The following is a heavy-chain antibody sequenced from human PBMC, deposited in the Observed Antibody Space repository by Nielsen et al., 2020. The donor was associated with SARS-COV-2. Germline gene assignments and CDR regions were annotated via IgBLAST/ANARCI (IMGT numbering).Heavy chain of an antibody. V-gene: IGHV3-11*04. J-gene: IGHJ4*02. CDR3: ARGGYSRYDFDY. D-gene: IGHD6-25*01. CDR2: ISSSGMTV. CDR1: GFTFSAFY. Sequence: GGSLKISCAASGFTFSAFYMTWIRQTPGKGLEWISYISSSGMTVYYADSVKGRFTISRDNAKISVYLQMESLRAEDTAVYYCARGGYSRYDFDYWGQGTLVTVSS.